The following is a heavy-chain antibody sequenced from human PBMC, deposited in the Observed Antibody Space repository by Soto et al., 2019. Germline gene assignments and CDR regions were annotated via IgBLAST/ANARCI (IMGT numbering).Heavy chain of an antibody. D-gene: IGHD2-21*02. V-gene: IGHV3-23*01. CDR1: GFTFSSYA. J-gene: IGHJ3*02. CDR3: AKPFGVVVTDGAFDI. CDR2: ISGSGGST. Sequence: PGRSLRLSCAASGFTFSSYAMRWVRQAPGKGLEWVSAISGSGGSTYYADSVKGRFTISRDNSKNTLYLQMNSLRAEDTAVYYCAKPFGVVVTDGAFDIWGQGTMVTVSS.